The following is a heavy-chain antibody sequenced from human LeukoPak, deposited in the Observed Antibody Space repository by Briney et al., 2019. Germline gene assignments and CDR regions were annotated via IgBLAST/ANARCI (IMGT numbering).Heavy chain of an antibody. V-gene: IGHV3-48*03. D-gene: IGHD4-17*01. J-gene: IGHJ4*02. CDR2: ISSSGSTI. CDR3: ARDTVATAIDY. CDR1: GFTFSSYD. Sequence: PGGSLRLPCVVSGFTFSSYDMYWVRQAPGKGLEWVSYISSSGSTIYYADSVKGRFTISRDNAKNSLYLQMNSLRAEDTAVYYCARDTVATAIDYWGQGTLVTVSS.